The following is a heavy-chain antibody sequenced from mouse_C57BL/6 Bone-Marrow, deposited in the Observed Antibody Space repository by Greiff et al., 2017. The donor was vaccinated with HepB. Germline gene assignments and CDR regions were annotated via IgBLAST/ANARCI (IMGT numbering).Heavy chain of an antibody. Sequence: EVQVVESGGGLVQPKGSLKLSCAASGFTFNTYAMHWVRQAPGKGLEWVARIRSKSSNNATYYADSVKDRFTISRDDSQSMLYLQMNNLQTEDTAMYYCVRDRHYYGSSPFAMDYWGQGTSVTVSS. V-gene: IGHV10-3*01. D-gene: IGHD1-1*01. J-gene: IGHJ4*01. CDR1: GFTFNTYA. CDR2: IRSKSSNNAT. CDR3: VRDRHYYGSSPFAMDY.